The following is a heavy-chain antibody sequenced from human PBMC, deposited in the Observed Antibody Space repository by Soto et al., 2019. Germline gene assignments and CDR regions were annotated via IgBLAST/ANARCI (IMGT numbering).Heavy chain of an antibody. V-gene: IGHV3-33*01. J-gene: IGHJ4*02. Sequence: QVQLVESGGGVVQPGRSLSLSCAASGFTFSSYGMHWVRQAPGKGLEWVAVIWYDGSNKYYADSVKGRFTISRDNSKNTLYLQMNSLRAEDTAVYYCARERPSSIAPDYWGQGTLVTVSS. D-gene: IGHD6-6*01. CDR2: IWYDGSNK. CDR3: ARERPSSIAPDY. CDR1: GFTFSSYG.